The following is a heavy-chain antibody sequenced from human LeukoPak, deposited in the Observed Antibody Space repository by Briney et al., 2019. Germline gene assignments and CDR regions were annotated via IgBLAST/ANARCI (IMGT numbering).Heavy chain of an antibody. Sequence: SETLSLTCTVSGYSISSGYYWGGIRQPPGKGLEWIGSIYHSGSTYYNPSLKSRVTISVDTSKNQFSLKLSSVTAADTAVYYCARTLMITFGGVIAADAFDIWGQGTMVTVSS. CDR1: GYSISSGYY. V-gene: IGHV4-38-2*02. CDR2: IYHSGST. D-gene: IGHD3-16*02. J-gene: IGHJ3*02. CDR3: ARTLMITFGGVIAADAFDI.